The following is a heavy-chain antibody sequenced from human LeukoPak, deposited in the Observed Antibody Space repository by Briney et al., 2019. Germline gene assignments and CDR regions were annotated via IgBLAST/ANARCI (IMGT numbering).Heavy chain of an antibody. CDR1: GGSISSYY. J-gene: IGHJ6*02. CDR2: IYYSGST. CDR3: ARDIGPYAAAGTNGMDV. Sequence: SETLSLTCTDSGGSISSYYWSWIRQPPGKGLEWIGYIYYSGSTNYNPSLKSRVTISVDTSKNQFSLKLSSVTAADTAVYYCARDIGPYAAAGTNGMDVWGQGTTVTVSS. D-gene: IGHD6-13*01. V-gene: IGHV4-59*01.